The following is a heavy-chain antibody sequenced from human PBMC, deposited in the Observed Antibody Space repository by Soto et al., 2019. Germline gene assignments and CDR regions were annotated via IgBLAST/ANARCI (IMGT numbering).Heavy chain of an antibody. D-gene: IGHD6-6*01. Sequence: EVQLAESGGGLAQPGGCLRLSCAASGFTLSGCAMDWVRQAPGKGLEYVSGISSNGVGTYYANSVQGRFTISRDNSKNTVYLQMGSLRPEDMAVYYCARRARPDFYYMDVWGKGTTVTVSS. CDR3: ARRARPDFYYMDV. V-gene: IGHV3-64*01. CDR1: GFTLSGCA. J-gene: IGHJ6*03. CDR2: ISSNGVGT.